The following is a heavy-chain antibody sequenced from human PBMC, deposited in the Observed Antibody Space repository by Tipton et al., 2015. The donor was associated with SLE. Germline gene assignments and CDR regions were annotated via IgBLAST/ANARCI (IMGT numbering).Heavy chain of an antibody. D-gene: IGHD1-1*01. CDR2: IQYDGRNK. CDR1: GFTFSRYA. Sequence: GSLRLSCTASGFTFSRYAMTWVRQAPGKGLEWVAYIQYDGRNKYYADSVEGRFTISRDNSKNTLDLQMNSLRVEDTAVYYCVRGYNWAYDIWGQGTMVTISS. CDR3: VRGYNWAYDI. J-gene: IGHJ3*02. V-gene: IGHV3-30*02.